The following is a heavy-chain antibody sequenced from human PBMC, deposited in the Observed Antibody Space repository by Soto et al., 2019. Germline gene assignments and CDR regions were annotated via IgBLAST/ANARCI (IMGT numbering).Heavy chain of an antibody. CDR1: GYIFTDYY. CDR2: INPSGGST. D-gene: IGHD3-22*01. J-gene: IGHJ4*02. Sequence: GASVKVSCKAFGYIFTDYYLHWVRQAPGQGLEWMGIINPSGGSTTYAQRFQGRVTVTRDTSTSTVYMELSSLRSEDTAVYYCARARDFYDSGTYSPFHFDCWGQGALVTVSS. V-gene: IGHV1-46*01. CDR3: ARARDFYDSGTYSPFHFDC.